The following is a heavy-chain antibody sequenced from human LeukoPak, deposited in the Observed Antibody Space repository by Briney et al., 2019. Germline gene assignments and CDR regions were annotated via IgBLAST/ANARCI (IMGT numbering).Heavy chain of an antibody. Sequence: PSETLSLTCTVSGGSISSYYWSWIRQPPGKGLEWIGYIYYSGSTNYNPSLKSRVTISVDTSKNQFSLKLSSVTAADTAVYYCARSGYSSRYDAFDIWGQGTMVTVSS. J-gene: IGHJ3*02. V-gene: IGHV4-59*01. D-gene: IGHD6-13*01. CDR2: IYYSGST. CDR1: GGSISSYY. CDR3: ARSGYSSRYDAFDI.